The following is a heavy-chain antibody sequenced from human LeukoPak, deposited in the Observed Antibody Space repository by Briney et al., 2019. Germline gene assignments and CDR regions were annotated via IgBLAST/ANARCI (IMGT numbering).Heavy chain of an antibody. J-gene: IGHJ5*02. Sequence: GASVKVSCKASGYTFTDYYLHWVRQAPGQGLEWMGWINPNSGDTDYAQKFQGRVTMTRDTSISTAYMELSRLRSDDTAVYYCARVWGMAAAAKGWFDPWGQGTLVTVSS. CDR3: ARVWGMAAAAKGWFDP. CDR2: INPNSGDT. V-gene: IGHV1-2*02. D-gene: IGHD6-13*01. CDR1: GYTFTDYY.